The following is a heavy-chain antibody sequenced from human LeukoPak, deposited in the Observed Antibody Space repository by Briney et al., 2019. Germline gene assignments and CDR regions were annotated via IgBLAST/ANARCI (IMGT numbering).Heavy chain of an antibody. J-gene: IGHJ5*02. V-gene: IGHV4-59*01. CDR2: IYYSGST. CDR1: GGSMSSYY. D-gene: IGHD3-9*01. Sequence: SETLSLTCTVSGGSMSSYYWSWIRQPPGKGLEWIGYIYYSGSTNYNPSLKSRVTISVDTSKNQFSLKLSSVTAADTAVYYCARGDYDILTGLRDNWFDPWGQGTLVTVSS. CDR3: ARGDYDILTGLRDNWFDP.